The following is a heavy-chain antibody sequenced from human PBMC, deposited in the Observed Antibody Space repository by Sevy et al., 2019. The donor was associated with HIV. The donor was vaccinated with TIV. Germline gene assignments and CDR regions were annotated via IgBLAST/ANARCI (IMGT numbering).Heavy chain of an antibody. V-gene: IGHV4-59*08. CDR2: IDYNGHI. Sequence: SETLSLTCTASGGSITSIYWNWIRQPPGKGLEWIANIDYNGHINYNPSLKSRVTLSLDTSKNQFSLRLSSVTAADTAMYYCAGENAWGRGYSWGQGTLVTVSS. CDR1: GGSITSIY. J-gene: IGHJ4*02. CDR3: AGENAWGRGYS. D-gene: IGHD1-26*01.